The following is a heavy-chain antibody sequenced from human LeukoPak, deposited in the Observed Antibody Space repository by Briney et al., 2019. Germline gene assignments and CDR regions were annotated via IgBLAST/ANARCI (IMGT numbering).Heavy chain of an antibody. CDR3: ARDEYSSGWYALGY. CDR2: ISYDGRNK. Sequence: GGSLRLSCAASGFTFGSYGMHWVRQAPGKGLEWLAFISYDGRNKYYADSVKGRFTISRDNSKNTLYLQMNSLRAEDTAVYYCARDEYSSGWYALGYWGQGTLVTVSS. CDR1: GFTFGSYG. J-gene: IGHJ4*02. V-gene: IGHV3-30*03. D-gene: IGHD6-19*01.